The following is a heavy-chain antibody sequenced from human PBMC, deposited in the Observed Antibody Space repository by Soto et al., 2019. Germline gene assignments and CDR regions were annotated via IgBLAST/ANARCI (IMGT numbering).Heavy chain of an antibody. Sequence: QVQLVQSGPEVKRPGASVKVSCKTSGYTFTAYGISWVRQAPGQGLEWVGWISGYNDRTNYAQRLQGRVTVTTDTSTTTAYMELSSLGSDDTAVYYCARHHKTWIEIFDYWGQGTLVTVSS. CDR2: ISGYNDRT. D-gene: IGHD5-18*01. J-gene: IGHJ4*02. V-gene: IGHV1-18*04. CDR3: ARHHKTWIEIFDY. CDR1: GYTFTAYG.